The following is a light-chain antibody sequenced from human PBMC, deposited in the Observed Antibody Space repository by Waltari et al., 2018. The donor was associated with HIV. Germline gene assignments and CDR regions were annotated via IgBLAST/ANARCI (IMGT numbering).Light chain of an antibody. Sequence: QSVLTQPPSASGTPGQGVTISCSGSFSNIGSYTVNWYQQLAGAASKLLINSNDKRPSGVPDRFSGSKSGTSASLAISGLQSEDEADYFCSSYRGDSRVLFGGGTKLTVL. J-gene: IGLJ2*01. V-gene: IGLV1-44*01. CDR2: SND. CDR1: FSNIGSYT. CDR3: SSYRGDSRVL.